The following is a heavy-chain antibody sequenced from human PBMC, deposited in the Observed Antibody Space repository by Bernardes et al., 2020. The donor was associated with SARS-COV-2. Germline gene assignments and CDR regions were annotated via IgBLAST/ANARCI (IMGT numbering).Heavy chain of an antibody. CDR2: IYYTGST. CDR3: GDGRFY. Sequence: SDPLSLTCTGSGGSLSSSAYYWGWLRQPPGKGLEWIGSIYYTGSTYYKPSLKSRVTISIDTSKNQFSLKLTSVTAADTAIYYCGDGRFYWGQGALVTVSS. V-gene: IGHV4-39*01. D-gene: IGHD3-16*01. CDR1: GGSLSSSAYY. J-gene: IGHJ4*02.